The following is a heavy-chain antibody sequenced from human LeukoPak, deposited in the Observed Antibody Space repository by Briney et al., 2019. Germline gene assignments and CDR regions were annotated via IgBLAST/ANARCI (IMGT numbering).Heavy chain of an antibody. J-gene: IGHJ4*02. CDR3: AGASGERGSYYYIRSYYFDY. V-gene: IGHV1-2*06. CDR2: INPNSGGT. CDR1: GYTFTGYY. D-gene: IGHD1-26*01. Sequence: ASVKVPCKASGYTFTGYYMHWVRQAPGQGLEWMGRINPNSGGTNYAQKFQGRVTMTRDTSISTAYMELSRLRSDDTAVYYCAGASGERGSYYYIRSYYFDYWGQGTLVTVSS.